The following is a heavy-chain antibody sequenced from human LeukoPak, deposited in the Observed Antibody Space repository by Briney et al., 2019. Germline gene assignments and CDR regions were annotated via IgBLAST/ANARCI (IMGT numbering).Heavy chain of an antibody. CDR3: AIENYYDSSGYSKAFDY. D-gene: IGHD3-22*01. CDR2: IDPNSGGA. Sequence: ASVKVSCKPSGYTFTVYFSHWLRQAPGQGLEWMGGIDPNSGGAVYAQKFRGRVTVTRDTSVSTAYMELSRLRSDDTAFYYCAIENYYDSSGYSKAFDYWGQGTLVTVSS. CDR1: GYTFTVYF. J-gene: IGHJ4*02. V-gene: IGHV1-2*02.